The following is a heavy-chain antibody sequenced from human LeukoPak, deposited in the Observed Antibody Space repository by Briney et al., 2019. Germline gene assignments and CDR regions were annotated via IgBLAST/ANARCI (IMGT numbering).Heavy chain of an antibody. Sequence: PGGSLRLSCAASGFTFSSYWMHWVRQAPGKGLVWVSRINSDGSSTKYADSVKGRFTISRDNSKNTLYLQMNSLRAEDTAVYYCAKGSYYFDYWGQGTLVTVSS. CDR1: GFTFSSYW. V-gene: IGHV3-74*03. J-gene: IGHJ4*02. D-gene: IGHD1-26*01. CDR3: AKGSYYFDY. CDR2: INSDGSST.